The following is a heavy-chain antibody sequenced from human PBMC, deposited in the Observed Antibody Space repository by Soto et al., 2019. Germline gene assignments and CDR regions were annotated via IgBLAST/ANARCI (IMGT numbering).Heavy chain of an antibody. CDR2: VSGDGSST. D-gene: IGHD3-3*01. J-gene: IGHJ5*02. CDR3: ARGRGTIFNWFDP. CDR1: GFTFSNYW. Sequence: EVQLVESGGGLVQPGGSLRLSCDASGFTFSNYWMHWVRQAPGKGLVWVSRVSGDGSSTSYADSVKGRFTISRDNAKKTLYLQVNSLRAEDTALYYCARGRGTIFNWFDPWGQGTLVTVSS. V-gene: IGHV3-74*01.